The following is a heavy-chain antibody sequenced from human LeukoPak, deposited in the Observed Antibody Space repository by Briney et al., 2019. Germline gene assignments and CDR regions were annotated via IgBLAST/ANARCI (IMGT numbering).Heavy chain of an antibody. D-gene: IGHD3-10*01. J-gene: IGHJ6*02. CDR1: GGSISGYY. CDR2: IYYSGST. V-gene: IGHV4-59*01. Sequence: SETLSLTCIVSGGSISGYYWSWIRQPPGKGLEWIGYIYYSGSTNYNPSLQSRVTISVDTSKNQFSLKVSSVTAADTAVYYCARDRGSGSYPLCGMDVWGQGTTVTVSS. CDR3: ARDRGSGSYPLCGMDV.